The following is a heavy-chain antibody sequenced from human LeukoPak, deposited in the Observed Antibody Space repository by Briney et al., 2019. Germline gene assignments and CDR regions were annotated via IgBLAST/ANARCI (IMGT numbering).Heavy chain of an antibody. CDR2: INHSGST. V-gene: IGHV4-34*01. Sequence: SETLSLTCAVYGGSFSGYYWSWIRQPPGKGLKWIGEINHSGSTNYNPSLKSRVTISVDTSKNQFSLKLSSVTAADTAVYYCASGGPSDYYYYYMDVWGKGTTVTISS. J-gene: IGHJ6*03. CDR3: ASGGPSDYYYYYMDV. CDR1: GGSFSGYY.